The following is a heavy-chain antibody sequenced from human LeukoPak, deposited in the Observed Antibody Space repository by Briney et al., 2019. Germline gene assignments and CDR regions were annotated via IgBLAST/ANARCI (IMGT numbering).Heavy chain of an antibody. CDR2: IYYSGST. CDR1: GGSISSSSYY. D-gene: IGHD3-22*01. CDR3: ARLNPRRYYYDSSGYYFDY. V-gene: IGHV4-39*01. J-gene: IGHJ4*02. Sequence: SETLSLTCTVSGGSISSSSYYWGWIRQPPGKGLEWIGSIYYSGSTYYNPSLKSRVTISVDTSKNQFSLKLSSVTAADTAVYYCARLNPRRYYYDSSGYYFDYWGQGTLVTVSS.